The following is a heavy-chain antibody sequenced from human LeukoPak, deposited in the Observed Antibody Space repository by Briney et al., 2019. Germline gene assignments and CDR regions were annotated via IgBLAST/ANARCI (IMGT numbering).Heavy chain of an antibody. D-gene: IGHD4-23*01. V-gene: IGHV4-39*01. Sequence: SETLSLTCTVSGGSISSSSYYWGWIRQPPGKGLEWIGSIYYSGSTYYNPSLKSRVTISVDTSKNQFSLKLSSVPAADTAIYYCARRDYGGNSGFDYWGQGTLVTVSS. CDR2: IYYSGST. J-gene: IGHJ4*02. CDR1: GGSISSSSYY. CDR3: ARRDYGGNSGFDY.